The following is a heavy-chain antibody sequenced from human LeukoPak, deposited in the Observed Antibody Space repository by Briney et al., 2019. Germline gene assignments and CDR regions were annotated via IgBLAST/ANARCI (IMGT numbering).Heavy chain of an antibody. CDR1: GGSISSYS. D-gene: IGHD5-18*01. CDR2: IYYSGGT. J-gene: IGHJ4*02. V-gene: IGHV4-59*01. Sequence: PSETLSLTCTVSGGSISSYSWSWIRQPPGKGLECIGYIYYSGGTNYNPSLKSRVTISLDTSKIQFSLKLSSVTAADTAVYYCARRSYGDGFDYWGQGTLVTVSS. CDR3: ARRSYGDGFDY.